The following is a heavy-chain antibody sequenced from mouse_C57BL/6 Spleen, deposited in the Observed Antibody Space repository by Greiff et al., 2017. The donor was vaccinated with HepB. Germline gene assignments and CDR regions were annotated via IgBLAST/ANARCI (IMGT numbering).Heavy chain of an antibody. J-gene: IGHJ4*01. CDR2: ISSGSSTI. D-gene: IGHD3-2*02. Sequence: VQLKESGGGLVKPGGSLKLSCAASGFTFSDYGMHWVRQAPEKGLEWVAYISSGSSTIYYADTVKGRFTISRDNAKNTLFLQMTSLRSEDTAMYYCASDSSGYVKDYWGQGTSVTVSS. CDR3: ASDSSGYVKDY. CDR1: GFTFSDYG. V-gene: IGHV5-17*01.